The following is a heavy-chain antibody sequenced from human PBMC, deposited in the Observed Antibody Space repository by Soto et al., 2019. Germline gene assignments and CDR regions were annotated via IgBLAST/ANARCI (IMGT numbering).Heavy chain of an antibody. CDR3: AKNRQFRSYYESAGHYDN. CDR2: ISGSGGVT. Sequence: GGSLRLSCVASGFTFKDYDMRWIRQAPGKGLEWVSGISGSGGVTYYADSVKGRFTISRDNSKNTLYLQMNSLRAEDTAIYYCAKNRQFRSYYESAGHYDNWGQGTLVTVS. J-gene: IGHJ4*02. D-gene: IGHD3-10*01. V-gene: IGHV3-23*01. CDR1: GFTFKDYD.